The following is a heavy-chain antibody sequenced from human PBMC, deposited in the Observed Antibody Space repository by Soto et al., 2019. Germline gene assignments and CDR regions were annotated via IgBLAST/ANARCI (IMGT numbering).Heavy chain of an antibody. J-gene: IGHJ5*02. V-gene: IGHV3-9*01. D-gene: IGHD2-8*01. CDR1: GFTFDDYS. Sequence: GGSLRLSCAACGFTFDDYSIHWVRQAPWKGLEWVSGISWNSGNVGYADSVKGRFTISRDNAKNSLYLQMNSLRTEDTALYYCAKESMLKWFDPFGQGTLVTVSS. CDR2: ISWNSGNV. CDR3: AKESMLKWFDP.